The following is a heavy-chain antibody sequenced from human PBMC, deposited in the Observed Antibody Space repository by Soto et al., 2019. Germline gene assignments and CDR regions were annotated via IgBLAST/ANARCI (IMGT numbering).Heavy chain of an antibody. J-gene: IGHJ6*04. CDR1: GFTFSSYW. D-gene: IGHD6-6*01. Sequence: EVELVESGGGLVQPGGSLRLSCAASGFTFSSYWMSWVRQAPGKGLEWVANIKKDGSVKSHVDSVKGRFTISRDNDKNSLSLQMNSLRAEDTAVYYCAREIATRLWGKGTKVIVSS. CDR2: IKKDGSVK. CDR3: AREIATRL. V-gene: IGHV3-7*01.